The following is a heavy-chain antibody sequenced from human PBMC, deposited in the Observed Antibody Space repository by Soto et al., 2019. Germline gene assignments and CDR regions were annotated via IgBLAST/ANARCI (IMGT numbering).Heavy chain of an antibody. D-gene: IGHD3-22*01. V-gene: IGHV3-7*03. J-gene: IGHJ4*02. CDR1: GFTFSSYW. CDR3: ARDRPPHYYDSSGYYNY. Sequence: GGSLRLSCAASGFTFSSYWMSWVRQAPGKGLEWVANIKQDGSEKYYVDSVKGRFTISRDNAKNSLYLQMNSLGAEGTAVYYCARDRPPHYYDSSGYYNYWGQGTLVTVSS. CDR2: IKQDGSEK.